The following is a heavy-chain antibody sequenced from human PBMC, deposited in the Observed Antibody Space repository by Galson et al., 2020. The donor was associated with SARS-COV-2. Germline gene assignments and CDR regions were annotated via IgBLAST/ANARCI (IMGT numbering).Heavy chain of an antibody. J-gene: IGHJ6*02. Sequence: GGSLRLSCAASGFSFDDYAMHWVRQAPGKGLEWVSGISWDSGAIHYADSVKGRFTISRDNAKNSLYLQMNSLTPEDTALYYCAKSEALAGGIFFLPLDVWGQGTTVTVSS. V-gene: IGHV3-9*01. CDR1: GFSFDDYA. CDR2: ISWDSGAI. CDR3: AKSEALAGGIFFLPLDV. D-gene: IGHD2-15*01.